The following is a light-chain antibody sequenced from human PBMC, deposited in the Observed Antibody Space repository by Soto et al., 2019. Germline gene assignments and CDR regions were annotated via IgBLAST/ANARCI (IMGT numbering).Light chain of an antibody. CDR1: SSDVGGYNH. CDR2: EVS. J-gene: IGLJ2*01. Sequence: QSALTQPASVSGSPGQSITISCTGTSSDVGGYNHVSWYQQHPGKAPKLMIYEVSNRPSGVSNRFSGSKSGNTASLTISGLQAEDEADYYCSSYTCSSTHVVFGGGTKLTVL. V-gene: IGLV2-14*01. CDR3: SSYTCSSTHVV.